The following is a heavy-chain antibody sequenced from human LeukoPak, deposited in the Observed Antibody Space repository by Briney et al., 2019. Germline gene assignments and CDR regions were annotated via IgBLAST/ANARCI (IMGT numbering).Heavy chain of an antibody. V-gene: IGHV1-46*01. Sequence: ASVKVSWKASGYTFTSYYMHWVRQAPGQGLAWMGIINPSGGSTSYAQKFQGRVTMTRDTSTSTVYMELSSLRSEDTAVYYCAREVVAARPYFDYWGQGTLVTVSS. CDR1: GYTFTSYY. J-gene: IGHJ4*02. CDR2: INPSGGST. CDR3: AREVVAARPYFDY. D-gene: IGHD2-2*01.